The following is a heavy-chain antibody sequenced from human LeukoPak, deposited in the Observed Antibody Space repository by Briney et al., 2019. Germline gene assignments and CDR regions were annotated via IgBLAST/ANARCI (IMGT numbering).Heavy chain of an antibody. CDR1: GYTFTGYY. J-gene: IGHJ4*02. V-gene: IGHV1-18*04. D-gene: IGHD4-17*01. CDR2: ISGYNDNT. Sequence: ASVEVSCKAAGYTFTGYYMHWVRQAPGQGLEWMVWISGYNDNTHYAQKVQGRVTLTTDTSTTTAYMELRSLRSDDTAVYYCARGTVPYGDYVPTEYWGQGTLVTVSS. CDR3: ARGTVPYGDYVPTEY.